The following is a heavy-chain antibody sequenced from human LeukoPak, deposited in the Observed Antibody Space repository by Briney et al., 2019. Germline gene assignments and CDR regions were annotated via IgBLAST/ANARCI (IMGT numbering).Heavy chain of an antibody. CDR1: GGSFSGYY. Sequence: SETPSLTCAVYGGSFSGYYWSWIRQPPGKGLEWIGEINHSGSTNYNPSLMSRVTISVDTSKNQFSLKLSSVTAADTAVYYCARATVGHFYDSSGYWAYYFDYWGQGTLVTVSS. J-gene: IGHJ4*02. D-gene: IGHD3-22*01. V-gene: IGHV4-34*01. CDR3: ARATVGHFYDSSGYWAYYFDY. CDR2: INHSGST.